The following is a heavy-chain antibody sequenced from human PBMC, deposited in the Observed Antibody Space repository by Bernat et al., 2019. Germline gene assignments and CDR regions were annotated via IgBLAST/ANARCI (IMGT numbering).Heavy chain of an antibody. CDR1: GFTFSSYW. D-gene: IGHD4-11*01. V-gene: IGHV3-74*02. CDR2: INSDGSST. Sequence: VQLVESGGGVVQPGRSLRLSCAASGFTFSSYWMHWVRQAPGKGLVWVSRINSDGSSTSYADSVKGRFTISRDNAKNTLYLQMNSLRAEDTAVYYCARSDPRLVGMDVWGQGTTVTVSS. CDR3: ARSDPRLVGMDV. J-gene: IGHJ6*02.